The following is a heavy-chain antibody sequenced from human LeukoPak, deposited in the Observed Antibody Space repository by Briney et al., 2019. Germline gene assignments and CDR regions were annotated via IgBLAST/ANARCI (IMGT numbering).Heavy chain of an antibody. CDR3: ARLGAGPTYYDFWSGYSSFYFDH. CDR2: IHYSGNT. CDR1: GGSTSSSNYY. Sequence: PSETLSLTCTVSGGSTSSSNYYWGWIRQPPGKGLEWIGGIHYSGNTYYNPSLKSRVTISVDTSKNQFSLKLSSVTAADTAVYYCARLGAGPTYYDFWSGYSSFYFDHWGQGTLATVSS. J-gene: IGHJ4*02. V-gene: IGHV4-39*01. D-gene: IGHD3-3*01.